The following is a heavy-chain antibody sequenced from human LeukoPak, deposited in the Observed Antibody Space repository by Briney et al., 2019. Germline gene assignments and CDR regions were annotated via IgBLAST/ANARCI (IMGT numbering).Heavy chain of an antibody. Sequence: KPSETLSLTCAVYGWSFSGYYWSWIRQPPGKGLEWIGEVNHSGSRKYSPSLKSRVTISVDTSKNQFSLKLTSVTAADTAVYYCARRVGRYFGERAYYYNYMDVWGSGATVTISS. CDR3: ARRVGRYFGERAYYYNYMDV. CDR2: VNHSGSR. D-gene: IGHD3-10*01. V-gene: IGHV4-34*01. J-gene: IGHJ6*03. CDR1: GWSFSGYY.